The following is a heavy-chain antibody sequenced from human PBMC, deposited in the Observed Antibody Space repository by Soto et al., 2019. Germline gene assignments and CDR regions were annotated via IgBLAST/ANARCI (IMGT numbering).Heavy chain of an antibody. Sequence: EVQLVESGGGLVQPGGSLRLSCETSGFTFTKYWMSWVRQVPGKGLEWVANVKQDGSEKYYLDSVEGRFIISRDNAKNSLDLEMNSLRVEDMAVYYCARDHMRDWGQGVQVTVSA. CDR3: ARDHMRD. CDR2: VKQDGSEK. J-gene: IGHJ4*02. V-gene: IGHV3-7*03. CDR1: GFTFTKYW.